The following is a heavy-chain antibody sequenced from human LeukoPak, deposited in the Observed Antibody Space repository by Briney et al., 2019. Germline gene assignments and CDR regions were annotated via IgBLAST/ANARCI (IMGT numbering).Heavy chain of an antibody. J-gene: IGHJ4*02. CDR3: AKDLQGRPFDY. V-gene: IGHV3-30*18. CDR1: GFTFDYYG. Sequence: HAGGSLRLSCAASGFTFDYYGMSWVRQAPGKGLEGVSVISYDGSNKYYADSVKGRFTISRDNSKNTLYLQMNSLRAEDTAVYYCAKDLQGRPFDYWGQGTLVTVSS. CDR2: ISYDGSNK.